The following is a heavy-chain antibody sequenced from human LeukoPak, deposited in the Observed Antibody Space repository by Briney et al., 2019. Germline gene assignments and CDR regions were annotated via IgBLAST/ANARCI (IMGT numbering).Heavy chain of an antibody. CDR1: GFAFSSYW. V-gene: IGHV3-7*01. CDR3: SSQPAVLGLDC. Sequence: PGGSLRLSCAASGFAFSSYWMTWVRQAPGKGLEWVANIKPDGSGKNYVDSVKGRFTISRDNVKNSLYLQMKGLRVEDTAVYYCSSQPAVLGLDCWGQGALVTVSS. D-gene: IGHD6-19*01. J-gene: IGHJ4*02. CDR2: IKPDGSGK.